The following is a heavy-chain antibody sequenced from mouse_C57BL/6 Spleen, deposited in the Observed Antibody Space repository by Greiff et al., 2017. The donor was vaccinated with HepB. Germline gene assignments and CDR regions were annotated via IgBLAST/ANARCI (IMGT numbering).Heavy chain of an antibody. CDR2: IYPGSGST. CDR1: GYTFTSYW. J-gene: IGHJ2*01. D-gene: IGHD1-1*01. CDR3: ARPYGSSYGFDD. Sequence: QVQLQQPGAELVKPGASVPMSCKASGYTFTSYWITWVKQRPGQGLEWIGDIYPGSGSTNYNEKFKSKATLTVDTSSSTAYMQLSSLTSEDSAVYYCARPYGSSYGFDDWGQGTTLTVSS. V-gene: IGHV1-55*01.